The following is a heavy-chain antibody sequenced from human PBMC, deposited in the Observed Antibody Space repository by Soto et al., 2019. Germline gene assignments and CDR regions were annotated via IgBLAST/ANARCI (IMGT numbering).Heavy chain of an antibody. D-gene: IGHD3-16*01. CDR2: IYPGGVNI. CDR1: GYSFTSHY. V-gene: IGHV1-46*03. CDR3: ARDQSRHDLVWWFDF. Sequence: ASVKVSCKAIGYSFTSHYMHWGRQAPGQGLEWMGTIYPGGVNIGYAQKFKGRVTMTKDTSTSTVYMELNSLTSEDTAVYYCARDQSRHDLVWWFDFWGQGTLVTVSS. J-gene: IGHJ5*01.